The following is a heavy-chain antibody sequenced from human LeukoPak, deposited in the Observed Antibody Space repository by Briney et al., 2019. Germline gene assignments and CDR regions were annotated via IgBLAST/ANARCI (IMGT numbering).Heavy chain of an antibody. CDR2: IYYSGST. CDR3: ASKMVRGGDAFDI. J-gene: IGHJ3*02. Sequence: SETLSLTCTVSGGSISSSSYYWGWIRQPPGKGLEWIGSIYYSGSTYYNPSLKSRVTISVDTSKNQFSLKLSSVTAADTAVYYCASKMVRGGDAFDIWGQGTMVTVSS. V-gene: IGHV4-39*07. CDR1: GGSISSSSYY. D-gene: IGHD3-10*01.